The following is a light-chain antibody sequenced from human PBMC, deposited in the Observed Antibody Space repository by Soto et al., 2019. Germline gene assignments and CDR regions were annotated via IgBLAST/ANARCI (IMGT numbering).Light chain of an antibody. CDR2: EVS. CDR1: SSDVGGYNY. Sequence: QSVLTQHASVSGSPGQSITISCTGTSSDVGGYNYVSWYQQHPGKAPKLMIYEVSNRPSGVSNRFSGSKSGNTASLTISGLQAEDEADYYCSSYTSSSTLFVFGTGTKVT. J-gene: IGLJ1*01. V-gene: IGLV2-14*01. CDR3: SSYTSSSTLFV.